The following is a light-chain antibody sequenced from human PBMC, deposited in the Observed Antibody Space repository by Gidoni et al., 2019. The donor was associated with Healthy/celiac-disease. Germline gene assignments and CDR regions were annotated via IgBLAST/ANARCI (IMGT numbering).Light chain of an antibody. CDR1: QSISSY. CDR2: AAS. V-gene: IGKV1-39*01. Sequence: DIQMTQSPSSLSASVGDRVTITCRASQSISSYLNWYQQKPGKAPKLLIYAASSLQSGVPSRFSGSGSGTDFTLTISSLQPEDFATYYCQQSDSTPGVTFXPXTKVDIK. J-gene: IGKJ3*01. CDR3: QQSDSTPGVT.